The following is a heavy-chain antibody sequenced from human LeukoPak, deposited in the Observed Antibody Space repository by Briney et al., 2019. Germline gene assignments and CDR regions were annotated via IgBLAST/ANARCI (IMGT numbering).Heavy chain of an antibody. V-gene: IGHV1-2*02. D-gene: IGHD3-22*01. J-gene: IGHJ4*02. CDR1: GYTFTGYY. Sequence: ASVKVSCKAFGYTFTGYYMHWVRQAPGQGLEWMGWINPNSGGTNYAQKFQGRVTMTRDTSISTAYMELSRLRSDDTAVYYCARDQSGYDSSGLFDYWGQGTLVTVSS. CDR2: INPNSGGT. CDR3: ARDQSGYDSSGLFDY.